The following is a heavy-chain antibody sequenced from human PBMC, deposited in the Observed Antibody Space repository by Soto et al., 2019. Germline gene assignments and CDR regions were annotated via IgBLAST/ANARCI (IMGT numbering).Heavy chain of an antibody. CDR2: IYSGGST. V-gene: IGHV3-53*01. J-gene: IGHJ6*02. Sequence: GGSLRLSCAASGFTVSSNYMSWVRQAPGKGLEWVSVIYSGGSTYYADSVKGRFTISRDNSKNTLYLQMNSLRAEDTAVYYCARDPQPRRRNQLEYYYYYYGMDVWGQGTTVTVSS. CDR1: GFTVSSNY. D-gene: IGHD6-13*01. CDR3: ARDPQPRRRNQLEYYYYYYGMDV.